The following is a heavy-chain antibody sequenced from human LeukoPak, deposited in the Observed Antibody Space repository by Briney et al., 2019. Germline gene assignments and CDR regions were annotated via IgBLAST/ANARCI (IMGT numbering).Heavy chain of an antibody. CDR2: IYYSGST. CDR3: ARFGGYFDYDSFDY. Sequence: SETLSLTCTVSGGSISSGDYYWSWIRQPPGKGLEWIGYIYYSGSTYYNPSLKSRVTISVDTSKNQFSLKLSSVTAADTAVYYCARFGGYFDYDSFDYWGQGTLVTVSS. CDR1: GGSISSGDYY. V-gene: IGHV4-30-4*01. J-gene: IGHJ4*02. D-gene: IGHD3-22*01.